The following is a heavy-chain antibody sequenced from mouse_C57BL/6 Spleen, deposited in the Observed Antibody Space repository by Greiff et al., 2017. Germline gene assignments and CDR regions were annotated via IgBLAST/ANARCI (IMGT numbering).Heavy chain of an antibody. CDR3: ARSDGYSDY. CDR1: GYTFTDYY. Sequence: EVKLQESGPVLVKPGASVKMSCKASGYTFTDYYMNWVKQSHGKSLEWIGVINPYNGGTSYNKKFKGKATLTVDKSSSTAYMELNSLTSEDSAVYYCARSDGYSDYWGQGTTLTVSS. D-gene: IGHD2-3*01. CDR2: INPYNGGT. J-gene: IGHJ2*01. V-gene: IGHV1-19*01.